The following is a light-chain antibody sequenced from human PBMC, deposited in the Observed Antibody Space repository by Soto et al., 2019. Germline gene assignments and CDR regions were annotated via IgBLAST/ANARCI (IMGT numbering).Light chain of an antibody. CDR2: EAD. Sequence: QPVLTQPASVSGSPGQSITISCTGSRSDVGSYNFVSWYQLLPGKAPRLIIFEADKRPSGVSSRFSGSKSGYTASLTISGLQAEDEADYLCCSYAGDSALIFGGGTQLTVL. CDR1: RSDVGSYNF. V-gene: IGLV2-23*01. J-gene: IGLJ2*01. CDR3: CSYAGDSALI.